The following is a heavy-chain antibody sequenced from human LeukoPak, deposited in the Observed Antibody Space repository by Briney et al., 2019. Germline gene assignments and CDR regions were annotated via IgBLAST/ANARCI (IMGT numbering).Heavy chain of an antibody. CDR3: AKGLKVWGSYPVDY. V-gene: IGHV3-23*01. D-gene: IGHD3-16*02. CDR1: GFTFTSYA. J-gene: IGHJ4*02. Sequence: PGGSLRLSCAASGFTFTSYAMNWVRQAPGKGLEWVSGISGSGGTTYYADSVKGRFTISRDNSKNTLYLQMNSLRAEDTAVYYCAKGLKVWGSYPVDYWGQGTLVTVSS. CDR2: ISGSGGTT.